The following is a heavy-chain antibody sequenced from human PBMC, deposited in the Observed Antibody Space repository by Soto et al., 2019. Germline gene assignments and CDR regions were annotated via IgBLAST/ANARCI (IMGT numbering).Heavy chain of an antibody. D-gene: IGHD1-1*01. CDR3: AKDTTGTGMSGMDV. J-gene: IGHJ6*02. CDR1: GFTFDDYA. V-gene: IGHV3-9*01. CDR2: ISWNSGSI. Sequence: PGGSLRLSCAASGFTFDDYAMHWVRQAPGKGLEWVSGISWNSGSIGYADSVKGRFTISRDNAKNSLYLQMNSLRAEDTALYYCAKDTTGTGMSGMDVWGQGTTVTVSS.